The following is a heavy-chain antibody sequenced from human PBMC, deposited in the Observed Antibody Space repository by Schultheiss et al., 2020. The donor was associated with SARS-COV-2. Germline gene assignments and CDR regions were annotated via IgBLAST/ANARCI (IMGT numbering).Heavy chain of an antibody. V-gene: IGHV3-74*01. CDR1: GFTFSSYS. D-gene: IGHD2/OR15-2a*01. CDR3: ATFSGPYSSYYYMDV. J-gene: IGHJ6*03. Sequence: GGSLRLSCAASGFTFSSYSMNWVRQAPGKGLVWVSRINSDGSSTSYADSVKGRFTISRDNAKNTLYLQINSLRAEDTAVYYCATFSGPYSSYYYMDVWGKGTTVTVSS. CDR2: INSDGSST.